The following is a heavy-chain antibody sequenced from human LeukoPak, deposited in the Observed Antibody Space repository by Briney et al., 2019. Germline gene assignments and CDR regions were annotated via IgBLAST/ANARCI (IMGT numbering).Heavy chain of an antibody. D-gene: IGHD3-16*01. CDR2: ISSSSSTI. CDR1: GFTFSSYS. V-gene: IGHV3-48*01. J-gene: IGHJ4*02. CDR3: ARDLKGGGPDIFDY. Sequence: PGGSLRLSCAASGFTFSSYSMNWVRQAPGKGLEWVSYISSSSSTIYYADSVKGRFTISRDNAKNSLYLQMNSLRAEDTAVYYCARDLKGGGPDIFDYWGQGTLVTVSS.